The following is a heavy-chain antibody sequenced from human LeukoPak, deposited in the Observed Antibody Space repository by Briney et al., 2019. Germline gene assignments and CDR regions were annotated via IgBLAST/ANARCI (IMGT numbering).Heavy chain of an antibody. CDR1: GFTFSSYS. V-gene: IGHV3-21*01. CDR3: ARGYSNYGYAFDI. Sequence: GGSLRLSCAASGFTFSSYSMNWVRQASGKGLEWVSSISSSSSYIYYVDSVKGRFTISRDNAKNSLYLQMNSLRAEDTAVYYCARGYSNYGYAFDIWGQGTMVTVSS. CDR2: ISSSSSYI. J-gene: IGHJ3*02. D-gene: IGHD4-11*01.